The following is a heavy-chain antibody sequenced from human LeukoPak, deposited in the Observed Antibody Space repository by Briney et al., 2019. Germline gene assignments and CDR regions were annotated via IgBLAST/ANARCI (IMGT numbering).Heavy chain of an antibody. J-gene: IGHJ6*02. V-gene: IGHV5-51*01. Sequence: GESLKISCKGSGYSFTSYWIGWVRQMPGKGLEWMGIIYPGDSDTRYSPSFQGQVTISADKSISTAYLQWSSLKASDTAMYYCARPHYDILTGRNYYGMDVWGQGTTVTVSS. CDR3: ARPHYDILTGRNYYGMDV. CDR2: IYPGDSDT. D-gene: IGHD3-9*01. CDR1: GYSFTSYW.